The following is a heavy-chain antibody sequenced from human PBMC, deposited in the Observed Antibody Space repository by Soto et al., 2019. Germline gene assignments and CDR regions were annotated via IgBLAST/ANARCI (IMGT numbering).Heavy chain of an antibody. CDR2: ISVIGGST. J-gene: IGHJ4*02. D-gene: IGHD6-13*01. Sequence: XGSLRLTCPASGFTFTDYSLSWVRQAPGKGLEWVATISVIGGSTYLADSVKGRLSISRDNSKNTVSLLMNSLRAEDTAVYFCARGSSGYISSWYYFDDWGRGTLVTVSS. V-gene: IGHV3-23*01. CDR3: ARGSSGYISSWYYFDD. CDR1: GFTFTDYS.